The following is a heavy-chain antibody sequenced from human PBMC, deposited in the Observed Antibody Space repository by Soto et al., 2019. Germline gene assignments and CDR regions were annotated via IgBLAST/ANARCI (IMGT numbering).Heavy chain of an antibody. Sequence: SETLSLTCSVSGASISGFYWSWVRKSAGKGLEWIGRIYATGTTDYNPSLKSRVMMSVDTSKKQFSLKLRSVTAADTAVYYCVRDGTKTLRDWFDPWGQGISVTVSS. D-gene: IGHD1-1*01. V-gene: IGHV4-4*07. CDR2: IYATGTT. CDR3: VRDGTKTLRDWFDP. J-gene: IGHJ5*02. CDR1: GASISGFY.